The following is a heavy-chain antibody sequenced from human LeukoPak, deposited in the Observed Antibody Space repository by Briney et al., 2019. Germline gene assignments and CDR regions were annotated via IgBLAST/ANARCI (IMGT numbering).Heavy chain of an antibody. CDR3: AGSSHQRNWFDP. CDR1: GYTFTSYG. Sequence: ASVKVSCKASGYTFTSYGISWVRQAPEQGLEWMGWISAYNGNTNYAQKLQGRVTMTTDTSTSTAYMELRSLRSDDTAVYYCAGSSHQRNWFDPWGQGTLVIVSS. J-gene: IGHJ5*02. CDR2: ISAYNGNT. D-gene: IGHD1-26*01. V-gene: IGHV1-18*01.